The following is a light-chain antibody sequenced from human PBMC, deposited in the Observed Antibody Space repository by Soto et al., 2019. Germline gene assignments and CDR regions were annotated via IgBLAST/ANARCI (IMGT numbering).Light chain of an antibody. CDR3: QQSYSTPPT. CDR1: QSISSY. V-gene: IGKV1-39*01. CDR2: AAS. Sequence: DIQMPQSPSSLSASLGDRVTITCRASQSISSYLNWYQQKPGKAPKLLIYAASSLQSGVPSRFSGSGSGTDFTLTISSLQPEDFATYYCQQSYSTPPTFGQGTKVDIK. J-gene: IGKJ1*01.